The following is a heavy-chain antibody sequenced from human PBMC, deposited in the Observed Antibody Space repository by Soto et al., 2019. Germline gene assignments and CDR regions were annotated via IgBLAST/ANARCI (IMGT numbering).Heavy chain of an antibody. D-gene: IGHD6-19*01. CDR3: ARERSSGWYVDY. V-gene: IGHV1-8*01. J-gene: IGHJ4*02. Sequence: QVQLVQSGAEVKKPGASVKVSCKASGYTFTSYDINWVRQATGQGLEWMGWMNPNSGNTGYAQKFQGRVTMTRNTSINTSYMELSSLRSEDTAVYYCARERSSGWYVDYWGQGTLVTVSS. CDR1: GYTFTSYD. CDR2: MNPNSGNT.